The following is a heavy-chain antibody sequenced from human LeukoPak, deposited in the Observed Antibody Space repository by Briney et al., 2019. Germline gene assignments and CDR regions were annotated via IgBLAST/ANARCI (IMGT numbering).Heavy chain of an antibody. V-gene: IGHV1-2*02. CDR2: INPNSGGT. CDR1: GYTFTGYY. D-gene: IGHD3-10*01. Sequence: ASVKVSCKASGYTFTGYYMHWVRQAPGQGLEWMGWINPNSGGTNYAQKFQGRVTMTRDTSISTAYMELGRLRSDDTAVYYCARAWTLLWFGEFNWFDPWGQGTLVTVSS. J-gene: IGHJ5*02. CDR3: ARAWTLLWFGEFNWFDP.